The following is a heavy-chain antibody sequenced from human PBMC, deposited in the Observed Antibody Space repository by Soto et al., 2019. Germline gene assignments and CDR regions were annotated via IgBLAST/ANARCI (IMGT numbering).Heavy chain of an antibody. CDR2: IYYSGST. J-gene: IGHJ6*03. CDR1: GGSISSSSYY. CDR3: ARSPLYCSGGSCYPYYYYYYMDV. Sequence: SETLSLTCTVSGGSISSSSYYWGWIRQPPGKGLEWIGSIYYSGSTYYNPSLKSRVTISVDTSKNQFSLKLSSVTAADTAVYYCARSPLYCSGGSCYPYYYYYYMDVWGKGTTVTVSS. V-gene: IGHV4-39*01. D-gene: IGHD2-15*01.